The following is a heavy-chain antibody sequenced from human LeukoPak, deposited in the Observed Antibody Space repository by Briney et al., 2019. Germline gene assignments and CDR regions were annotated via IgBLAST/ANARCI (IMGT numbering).Heavy chain of an antibody. J-gene: IGHJ4*02. Sequence: GGSLRLSCAASGFTFSTYAMSWVSQAPGKGPEWVSGISGSGDTTYYADSVKSRFTISRDNSKNTLHLQMNSLRVEDTAVYYCAKVQAIGVVITTPYDYWGQGTLVTVSS. CDR2: ISGSGDTT. CDR3: AKVQAIGVVITTPYDY. V-gene: IGHV3-23*01. CDR1: GFTFSTYA. D-gene: IGHD3-22*01.